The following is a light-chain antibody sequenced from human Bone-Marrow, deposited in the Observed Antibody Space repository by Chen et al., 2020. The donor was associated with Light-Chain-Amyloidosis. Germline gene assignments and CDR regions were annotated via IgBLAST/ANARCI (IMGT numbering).Light chain of an antibody. Sequence: SYVLTQPYSVSVARGEPPTKACGGNNMGSTSVHWYQQTPGQAPLLVVYDDSDRPSGIPERLSGSNSGNTATLTISRVEAGDEADYYCQVWDRSSDRPVFGGGTKLTVL. CDR2: DDS. CDR1: NMGSTS. J-gene: IGLJ3*02. CDR3: QVWDRSSDRPV. V-gene: IGLV3-21*02.